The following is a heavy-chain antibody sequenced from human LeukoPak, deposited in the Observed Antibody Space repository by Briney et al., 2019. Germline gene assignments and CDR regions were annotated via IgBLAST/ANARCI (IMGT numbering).Heavy chain of an antibody. CDR3: AKDAQRGFDYSNSLEY. CDR2: VWSDATEK. CDR1: GFTYSHYG. V-gene: IGHV3-33*06. D-gene: IGHD4-11*01. Sequence: GGSPGIFFAAPGFTYSHYGVDWGRQAPGQGVEWVAVVWSDATEKYYGDAVKGRFTISRDNSRNTLYLQMNSLRAEDTAVYYCAKDAQRGFDYSNSLEYWGQGTLVTVSS. J-gene: IGHJ4*02.